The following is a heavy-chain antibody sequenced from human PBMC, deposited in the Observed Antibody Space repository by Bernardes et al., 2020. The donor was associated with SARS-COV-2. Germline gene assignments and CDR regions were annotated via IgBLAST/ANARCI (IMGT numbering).Heavy chain of an antibody. CDR1: GGSFSGSF. CDR3: ARMGYSYGDPAFDI. Sequence: LSLTCAVYGGSFSGSFWSWIRQSPGKGLEWIGEITHVGSTNYNPSLKSRVTISVDTSRKQFSLKLSSVTAADTAIYYCARMGYSYGDPAFDIWGQGTMVSVSS. D-gene: IGHD5-18*01. V-gene: IGHV4-34*01. CDR2: ITHVGST. J-gene: IGHJ3*02.